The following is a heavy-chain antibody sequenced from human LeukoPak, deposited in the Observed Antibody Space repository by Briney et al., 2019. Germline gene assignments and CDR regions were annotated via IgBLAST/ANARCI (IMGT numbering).Heavy chain of an antibody. V-gene: IGHV3-64*01. D-gene: IGHD1-26*01. Sequence: PGGSLRLSCVASGFSFIEYSMHWVRQAPGKGLEYVSSINPEGGTRYYARSVKGRFTISRDNAKNTLYLQMGRLRADDMAMYYCAKDSGSYLFDSWGQGNLVTVPS. CDR2: INPEGGTR. CDR3: AKDSGSYLFDS. CDR1: GFSFIEYS. J-gene: IGHJ4*02.